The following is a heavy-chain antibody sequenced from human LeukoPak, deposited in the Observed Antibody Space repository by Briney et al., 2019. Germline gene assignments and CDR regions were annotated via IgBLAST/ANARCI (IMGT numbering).Heavy chain of an antibody. CDR2: IYYSEST. CDR3: ARGQKNTPFDY. CDR1: GGSISSSSYY. Sequence: SETLSLTCTVSGGSISSSSYYWGWIRQPPGKGLEWIGNIYYSESTYYNPSLKSRVTIPVDTSKNQFSLKLSSVTAADTAVYYCARGQKNTPFDYWGQGTLVTVSS. D-gene: IGHD2/OR15-2a*01. J-gene: IGHJ4*02. V-gene: IGHV4-39*07.